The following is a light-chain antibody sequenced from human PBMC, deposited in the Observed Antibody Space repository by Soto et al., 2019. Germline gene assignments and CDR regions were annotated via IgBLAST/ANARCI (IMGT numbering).Light chain of an antibody. CDR3: QQLNTFPVT. Sequence: DIQLTQSPSFLSASVGDRVTITCRASQGISSYLAWYQQTPGKAPKLLIYASSILQSGVPSRFSGSGYGTEFTLTIDSLQPEDFATYYCQQLNTFPVTFGQGTRLAI. CDR1: QGISSY. J-gene: IGKJ5*01. CDR2: ASS. V-gene: IGKV1-9*01.